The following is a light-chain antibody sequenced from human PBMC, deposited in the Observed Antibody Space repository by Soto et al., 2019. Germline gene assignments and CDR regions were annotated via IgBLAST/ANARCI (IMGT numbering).Light chain of an antibody. CDR1: SSNIGSNY. V-gene: IGLV1-47*01. CDR2: RNN. CDR3: AAWDDSLSGWV. Sequence: QPVLTQPPSASGTXXXRVXXXCSGSSSNIGSNYVYWYQQLPGTAPKLLIYRNNQRPSGVPDRFSGSKSGTSASLAISGLRSEDEADYYCAAWDDSLSGWVFGGGTKLTVL. J-gene: IGLJ3*02.